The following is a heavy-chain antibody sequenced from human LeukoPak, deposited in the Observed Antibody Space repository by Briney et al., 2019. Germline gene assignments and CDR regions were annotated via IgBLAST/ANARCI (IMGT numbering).Heavy chain of an antibody. D-gene: IGHD3-9*01. Sequence: GGSLRLSCAASGFTFSSYEMNWVRQAPGKGLEWVSYISSSGSTIYYADFVKGRFTISRDNAKNSLYLQMNSLIAEDTAVYYCARYVLRYFDWLPYFDYWGQGTLVTVSS. V-gene: IGHV3-48*03. CDR3: ARYVLRYFDWLPYFDY. CDR2: ISSSGSTI. J-gene: IGHJ4*02. CDR1: GFTFSSYE.